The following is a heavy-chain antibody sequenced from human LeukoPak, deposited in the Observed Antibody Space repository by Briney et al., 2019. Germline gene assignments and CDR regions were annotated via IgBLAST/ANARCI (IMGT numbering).Heavy chain of an antibody. D-gene: IGHD3-22*01. CDR3: ARVAGGSLLHSHAFDI. Sequence: PGGSLRLSCAASGFTFSSYGMSWVRQAPGKGLEWVANIKQDGSEKYYVDSVKGRFTISRDNAKNSLYLQMNSLRAEDTAVYYCARVAGGSLLHSHAFDIWGQGTMVTVSS. CDR1: GFTFSSYG. CDR2: IKQDGSEK. V-gene: IGHV3-7*01. J-gene: IGHJ3*02.